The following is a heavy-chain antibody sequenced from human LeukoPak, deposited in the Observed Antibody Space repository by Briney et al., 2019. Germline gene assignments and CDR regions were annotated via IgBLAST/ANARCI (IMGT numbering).Heavy chain of an antibody. V-gene: IGHV3-30*02. D-gene: IGHD3-10*01. J-gene: IGHJ6*03. CDR2: IPYGGSNT. CDR3: AKGVGGSANYYYMDV. Sequence: PGGSLRLSCAASGFTFRSCGMHWVRQAPGKGLEWVTFIPYGGSNTWYADSVKGRFTISRDNSKNTLYLQMNSLRVEDTAVYYCAKGVGGSANYYYMDVWGKGTTVTVSS. CDR1: GFTFRSCG.